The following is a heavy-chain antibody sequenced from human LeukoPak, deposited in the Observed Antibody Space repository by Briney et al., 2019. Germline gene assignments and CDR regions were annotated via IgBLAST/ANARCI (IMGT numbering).Heavy chain of an antibody. Sequence: GGSLRLSCAASGFTFSSYAMHWVRQAPGKGLEWVAVISYDGSNKYYADSVKGRFTISRDNSKNTLYLQMHSLRAEDTAVYYCAKDGSSGWYGEYFQHWGQGTLVTVSS. CDR1: GFTFSSYA. CDR3: AKDGSSGWYGEYFQH. D-gene: IGHD6-19*01. CDR2: ISYDGSNK. J-gene: IGHJ1*01. V-gene: IGHV3-30-3*01.